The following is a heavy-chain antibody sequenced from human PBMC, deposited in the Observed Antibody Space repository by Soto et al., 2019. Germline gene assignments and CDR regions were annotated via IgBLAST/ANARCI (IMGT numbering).Heavy chain of an antibody. CDR3: ARDRSAGGEYSSSVYWFDP. Sequence: GASVKVSCKASGYTFTSYGISWVRQAPGHGLEWMGWISAYNGNTNYAQKLQGRVTMTTDTSTSTAYMELRSLRSDDTAVYYCARDRSAGGEYSSSVYWFDPWGQGTLVTVSS. D-gene: IGHD6-6*01. J-gene: IGHJ5*02. CDR2: ISAYNGNT. CDR1: GYTFTSYG. V-gene: IGHV1-18*04.